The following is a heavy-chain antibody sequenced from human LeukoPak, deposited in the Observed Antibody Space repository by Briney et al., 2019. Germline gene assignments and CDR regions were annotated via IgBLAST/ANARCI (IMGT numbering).Heavy chain of an antibody. D-gene: IGHD2-2*03. V-gene: IGHV1-69*01. Sequence: SVTVSCKASGGTFSSYAISWVRQAPGQGLEWMGGIIPIFGTANYAQKFQGRVTITADESTSTAYMELSSLRSEDTAVYYCARVNLDKEHWFDPWGQGTLVTVSS. CDR1: GGTFSSYA. J-gene: IGHJ5*02. CDR3: ARVNLDKEHWFDP. CDR2: IIPIFGTA.